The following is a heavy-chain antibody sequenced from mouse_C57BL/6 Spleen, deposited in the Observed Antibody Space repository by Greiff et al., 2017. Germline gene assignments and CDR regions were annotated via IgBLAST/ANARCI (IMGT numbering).Heavy chain of an antibody. CDR3: ATYSNYVYFDV. J-gene: IGHJ1*03. Sequence: VQLQQSGPGLVQPSQSLSITCTVSGFSFTSYGVHWVRQSPGKGLEWLGVIWRGGSTDYNAAFMSRLGITKDNSKSQVFFKMNSLQADYTAIYYGATYSNYVYFDVWGTGTTVTVSS. CDR1: GFSFTSYG. D-gene: IGHD2-5*01. CDR2: IWRGGST. V-gene: IGHV2-5*01.